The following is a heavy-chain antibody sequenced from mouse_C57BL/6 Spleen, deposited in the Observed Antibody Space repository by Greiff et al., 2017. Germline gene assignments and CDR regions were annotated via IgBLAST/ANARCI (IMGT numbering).Heavy chain of an antibody. J-gene: IGHJ1*03. D-gene: IGHD1-1*01. CDR2: ISSGSSTI. CDR1: GFTFSDYG. CDR3: ERWADGSSPYV. Sequence: EVKLQESGGGLVKPGGSLKLSCAASGFTFSDYGMHWVRQAPETGLEWVAYISSGSSTIYYADTVKGRFTISRDNAKNTLFLQMTSLRAEYTAMYYCERWADGSSPYVWGTGTTVTVSS. V-gene: IGHV5-17*01.